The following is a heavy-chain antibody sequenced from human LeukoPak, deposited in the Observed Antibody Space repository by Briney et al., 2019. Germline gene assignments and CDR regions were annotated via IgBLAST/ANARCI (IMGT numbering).Heavy chain of an antibody. CDR1: GFTFSSYW. J-gene: IGHJ4*02. Sequence: GGSLRLSCAASGFTFSSYWMHSVRQAPGKGLVWVSRIDSDGSSTSYADSVKGRFTISRDNAKNTEYLQMNSLRAEDTAVYYCARVRSSGWSYFDYWGQGTLVTVSS. V-gene: IGHV3-74*01. CDR3: ARVRSSGWSYFDY. CDR2: IDSDGSST. D-gene: IGHD6-19*01.